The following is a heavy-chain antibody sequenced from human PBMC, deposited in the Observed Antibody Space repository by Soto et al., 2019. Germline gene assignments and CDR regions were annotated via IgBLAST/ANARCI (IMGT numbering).Heavy chain of an antibody. J-gene: IGHJ6*02. D-gene: IGHD6-6*01. CDR1: GFTFSSYS. V-gene: IGHV3-21*01. CDR2: ISSSSSYI. CDR3: ASGYSSSSLDYYYGMDV. Sequence: PGGSLRLSCAASGFTFSSYSMNWVRQAPGKGLEWVSSISSSSSYIYYADSVKGRFTISRDNAKNSLYLQMNSLRDEDTAVYYCASGYSSSSLDYYYGMDVWGQGTTVTVS.